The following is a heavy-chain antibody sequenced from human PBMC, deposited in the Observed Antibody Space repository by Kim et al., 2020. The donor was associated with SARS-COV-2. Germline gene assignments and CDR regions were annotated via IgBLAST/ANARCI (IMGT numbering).Heavy chain of an antibody. D-gene: IGHD3-22*01. CDR3: AKTLPYYDTSGSYGEYFHH. Sequence: GRFTISRDTAKNSLFLQMNSLRAEDTTVYYCAKTLPYYDTSGSYGEYFHHWGQGTLVTVSS. V-gene: IGHV3-33*03. J-gene: IGHJ1*01.